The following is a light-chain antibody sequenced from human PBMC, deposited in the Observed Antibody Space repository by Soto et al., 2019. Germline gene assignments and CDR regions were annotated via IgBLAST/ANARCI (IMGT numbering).Light chain of an antibody. CDR1: QSLTSNY. Sequence: EIGMTQSPGTLSLSPGERATLSCRASQSLTSNYLAWYQQKPGQAPRLLISGTSNRATGIPDRFSGSGSGTDFTLTINRLEPDDFAVYYCQQYGDSVFTFGPGTKVDIK. CDR3: QQYGDSVFT. CDR2: GTS. V-gene: IGKV3-20*01. J-gene: IGKJ3*01.